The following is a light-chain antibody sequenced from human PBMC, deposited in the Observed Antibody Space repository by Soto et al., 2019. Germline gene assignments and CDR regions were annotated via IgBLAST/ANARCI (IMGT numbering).Light chain of an antibody. CDR1: QSVNIN. Sequence: EIVMTQSPVTLSASPGERVTLSCRASQSVNINLAWYQQRPGQAPRVHIYGASNRASAIPDRFSGSGSGTDFTLTISSLEPDDFALYYCQEDKDWPPITCGGGTRVEIK. J-gene: IGKJ4*01. CDR2: GAS. V-gene: IGKV3D-15*01. CDR3: QEDKDWPPIT.